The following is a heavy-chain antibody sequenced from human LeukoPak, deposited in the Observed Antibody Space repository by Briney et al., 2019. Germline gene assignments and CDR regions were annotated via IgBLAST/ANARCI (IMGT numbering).Heavy chain of an antibody. J-gene: IGHJ4*02. D-gene: IGHD1-26*01. CDR2: INSDGSST. V-gene: IGHV3-74*01. CDR3: ARGEPRRVTDY. CDR1: GFTFSSYW. Sequence: GGSLRLSCAASGFTFSSYWMHWVRQAPGKGLVWVSRINSDGSSTSYADSVKGRFTISRDNAKNTLYLQMNSLRAEDTAVYYCARGEPRRVTDYWGQGTLVTVSS.